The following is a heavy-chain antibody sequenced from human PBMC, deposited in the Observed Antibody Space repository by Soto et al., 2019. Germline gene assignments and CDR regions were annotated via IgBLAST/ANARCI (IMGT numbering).Heavy chain of an antibody. CDR2: INDRGSI. Sequence: QVQLQQWGAGPLRPLETLSLTCGVSGGSFSGYYWAWIRQSPGKGLEWIGEINDRGSINYNPSLKTRVRISVDTSKNPSSLNLRSVTAADTAVYYGARESHDSLTGPPWVWYCDLWGRGTLVTVSS. J-gene: IGHJ2*01. D-gene: IGHD3-9*01. CDR3: ARESHDSLTGPPWVWYCDL. V-gene: IGHV4-34*01. CDR1: GGSFSGYY.